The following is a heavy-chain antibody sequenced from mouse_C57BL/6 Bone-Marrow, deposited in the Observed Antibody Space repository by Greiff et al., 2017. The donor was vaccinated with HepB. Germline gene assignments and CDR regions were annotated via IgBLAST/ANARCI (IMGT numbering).Heavy chain of an antibody. D-gene: IGHD2-4*01. V-gene: IGHV1-50*01. CDR2: IDPSDSYT. J-gene: IGHJ2*01. Sequence: QVHVKQPGAELVKPGASVKLSCKASGYTFTSYWMQWVKQRPGQGLEWIGEIDPSDSYTNYNQKFKGKATLTVDTSASTAYMQLSSLTSEDSAVYYCARFDYDDYYWGQGTTLTVSS. CDR1: GYTFTSYW. CDR3: ARFDYDDYY.